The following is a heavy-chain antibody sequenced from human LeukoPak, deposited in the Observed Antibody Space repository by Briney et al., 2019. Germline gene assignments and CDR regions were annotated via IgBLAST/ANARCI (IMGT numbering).Heavy chain of an antibody. CDR2: MNPTGGST. CDR1: GYTFTSYN. CDR3: ARARLVVSGMDV. J-gene: IGHJ6*02. D-gene: IGHD2-15*01. Sequence: ASVTVSCKASGYTFTSYNIHWVRQAPGRGLGWMGLMNPTGGSTSYAQKFQGRVTMTRDTSTSTVYMELSRLRSEDTAVYYCARARLVVSGMDVWGQGTTVTVSS. V-gene: IGHV1-46*01.